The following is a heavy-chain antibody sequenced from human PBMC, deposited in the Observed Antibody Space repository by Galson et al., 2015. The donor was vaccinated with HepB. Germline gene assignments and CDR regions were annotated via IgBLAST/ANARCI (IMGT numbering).Heavy chain of an antibody. J-gene: IGHJ6*02. CDR1: GGSFSGYY. CDR2: INHSGST. Sequence: SEPLSLTCAVYGGSFSGYYWSWIRQPPGKGLEWIGEINHSGSTNYNPSLKSRVTISVDTSKNQFSLKLSSVTAADTAVYYCASWGPYGVQGVTTTRMDVWGQGTTVTVSS. V-gene: IGHV4-34*01. D-gene: IGHD3-10*01. CDR3: ASWGPYGVQGVTTTRMDV.